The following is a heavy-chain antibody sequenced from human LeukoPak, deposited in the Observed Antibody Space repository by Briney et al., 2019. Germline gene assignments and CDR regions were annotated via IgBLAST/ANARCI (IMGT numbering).Heavy chain of an antibody. J-gene: IGHJ3*02. D-gene: IGHD2-2*01. CDR2: IYHSGST. V-gene: IGHV4-38-2*02. Sequence: SETLSLTCTVSGYSISSGYYWGWIRQPPGKGLEWIGSIYHSGSTYYNPSLKSRVTISVDTSKNQFSLKLSSVTAADTAVYYCARWGYCSSTSCYGASDAFDIWGQGTMVTVSS. CDR3: ARWGYCSSTSCYGASDAFDI. CDR1: GYSISSGYY.